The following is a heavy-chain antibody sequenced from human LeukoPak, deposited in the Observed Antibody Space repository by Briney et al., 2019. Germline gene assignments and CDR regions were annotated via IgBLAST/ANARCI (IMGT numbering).Heavy chain of an antibody. V-gene: IGHV4-39*07. CDR2: IYYSGST. Sequence: SETLSLTCTVSGGSISSDSYYWGWIRQPPGKGLEWIGSIYYSGSTYYNPSLKSRVTISVDTSKNQFSLKLSSVTAADTAVYYCARAPGMEQQLPFDYWGQGTLVTVSS. CDR3: ARAPGMEQQLPFDY. D-gene: IGHD6-13*01. J-gene: IGHJ4*02. CDR1: GGSISSDSYY.